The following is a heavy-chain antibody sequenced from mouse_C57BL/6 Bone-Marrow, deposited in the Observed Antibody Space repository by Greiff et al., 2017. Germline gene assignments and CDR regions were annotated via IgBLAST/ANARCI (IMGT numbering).Heavy chain of an antibody. D-gene: IGHD1-1*01. V-gene: IGHV1-20*01. Sequence: EVQLQQSGPELVKPGDSVKISCKASGYSFTGYFMNWVMQSHGTSLEWIGRINPYNGDTFYNQKFKGKATLTVDKSSSTSHMELRSLTSEDSAVYYCAKPLLFYGSSGYAMDYWGQGTSVTVSS. CDR2: INPYNGDT. CDR3: AKPLLFYGSSGYAMDY. J-gene: IGHJ4*01. CDR1: GYSFTGYF.